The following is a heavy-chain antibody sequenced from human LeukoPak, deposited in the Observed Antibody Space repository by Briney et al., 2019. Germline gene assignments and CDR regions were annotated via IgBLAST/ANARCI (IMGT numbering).Heavy chain of an antibody. D-gene: IGHD4-17*01. J-gene: IGHJ6*03. CDR3: AREAYGDPDYYMDV. Sequence: SETLSLTCTVSGGSISSYYWSWIRQPPGKGLEWIGYIYYSGSTNYNPSLKSRVTISVDTSKNQFSLKLSSVTAADTAVYYCAREAYGDPDYYMDVWGKGTTVTVSS. V-gene: IGHV4-59*01. CDR2: IYYSGST. CDR1: GGSISSYY.